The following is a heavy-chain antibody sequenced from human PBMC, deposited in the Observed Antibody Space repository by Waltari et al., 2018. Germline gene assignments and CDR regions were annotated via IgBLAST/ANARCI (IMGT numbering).Heavy chain of an antibody. D-gene: IGHD4-17*01. CDR3: ARGAETYDYGPYDY. V-gene: IGHV4-34*01. CDR1: GGSFSGYY. J-gene: IGHJ4*02. CDR2: INHSGST. Sequence: QVQLQQWGAGLLKPSETLSLTCAVYGGSFSGYYWSWIRQPPGKGLEWIGEINHSGSTTSNPSLKSRVTISVDTSKNQFSLKLSSVTAADTAVYYCARGAETYDYGPYDYWGQGTLVTVSS.